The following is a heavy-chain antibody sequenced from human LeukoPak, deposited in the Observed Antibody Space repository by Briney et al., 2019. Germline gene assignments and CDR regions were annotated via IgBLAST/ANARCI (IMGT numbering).Heavy chain of an antibody. Sequence: ASVKVSCKASGGTLSSYAITWVRQAPGQGLEWMGGIIPIIGPAKYAQKFQGRVTITADESTSTAYMELSSLRSEDTAVYYCAKAHAEYSSSPRYFDYWGQGTLVTVSS. CDR2: IIPIIGPA. J-gene: IGHJ4*02. CDR3: AKAHAEYSSSPRYFDY. D-gene: IGHD6-6*01. V-gene: IGHV1-69*13. CDR1: GGTLSSYA.